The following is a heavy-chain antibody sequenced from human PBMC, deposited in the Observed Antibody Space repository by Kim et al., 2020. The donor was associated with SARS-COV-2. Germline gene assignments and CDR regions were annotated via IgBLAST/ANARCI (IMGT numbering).Heavy chain of an antibody. Sequence: ASVKVSCKASGYTFTAYDIHWVRQATGQGLEWMGWMNPNSGHTGYEQKFQGRVTMTRDTSTGTAYMELSSLRFEDTAIYYCARDFPTDPSSDWYARDYWGQGTLVTVSS. CDR3: ARDFPTDPSSDWYARDY. J-gene: IGHJ4*02. CDR1: GYTFTAYD. CDR2: MNPNSGHT. V-gene: IGHV1-8*01. D-gene: IGHD6-19*01.